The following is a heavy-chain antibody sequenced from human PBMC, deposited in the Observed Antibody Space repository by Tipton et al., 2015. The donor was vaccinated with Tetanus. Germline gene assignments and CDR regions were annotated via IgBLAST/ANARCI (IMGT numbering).Heavy chain of an antibody. J-gene: IGHJ3*02. Sequence: SLRLSCAASKFTFSSYSMTWVRQPPGKGLEWVSYISSSSSTMYYTDSVKGRFTISRDNAKNSLYLQMNSLRDEDTAVYYCARQTPNSYDSSGYYGPFDMWGQGTMVTVSS. CDR1: KFTFSSYS. V-gene: IGHV3-48*02. CDR2: ISSSSSTM. D-gene: IGHD3-22*01. CDR3: ARQTPNSYDSSGYYGPFDM.